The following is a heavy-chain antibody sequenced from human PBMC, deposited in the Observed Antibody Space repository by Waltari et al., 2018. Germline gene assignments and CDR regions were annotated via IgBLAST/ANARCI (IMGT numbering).Heavy chain of an antibody. CDR3: ARGGDGYGLLFDY. V-gene: IGHV4-61*09. CDR1: GGSISSGSYY. J-gene: IGHJ4*02. Sequence: QVQLQESGPGLVKPSQTLSLTCTVSGGSISSGSYYWSWIRQPAGKGLEWIGYIYTSGSTNYNPSLKSRVTISVDTSKNQFSLKLSSVTAADTAVYYCARGGDGYGLLFDYWGQGTLVTVSS. CDR2: IYTSGST. D-gene: IGHD5-12*01.